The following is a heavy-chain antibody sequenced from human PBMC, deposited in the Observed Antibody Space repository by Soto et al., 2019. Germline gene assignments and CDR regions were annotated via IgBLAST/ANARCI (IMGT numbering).Heavy chain of an antibody. D-gene: IGHD3-9*01. Sequence: PGGSLRLSCAASGFTFSNYAMTWVRQAPGKGLEWVSGISGGGGTIYYADSVKGRFTIYRDISKNTLYLQMNSLRAEDTAIYYCAKVIYYDILTGPFDYWGQGTLVTVSS. CDR1: GFTFSNYA. CDR3: AKVIYYDILTGPFDY. V-gene: IGHV3-23*01. J-gene: IGHJ4*02. CDR2: ISGGGGTI.